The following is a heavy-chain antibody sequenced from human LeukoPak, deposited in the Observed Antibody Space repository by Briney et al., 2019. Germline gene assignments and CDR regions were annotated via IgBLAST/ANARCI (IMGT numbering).Heavy chain of an antibody. J-gene: IGHJ4*02. D-gene: IGHD5-24*01. CDR1: GFTFSSYG. V-gene: IGHV3-30*18. Sequence: GRSLRLSCAASGFTFSSYGMHWVRQAPGKGLEWVAVISYDGSNKYYADSVKGRFTISRDNSKNTLYLQMNSLRAEDTAVYYCAKDGYNLGGFDYWGQGTLVTVSS. CDR2: ISYDGSNK. CDR3: AKDGYNLGGFDY.